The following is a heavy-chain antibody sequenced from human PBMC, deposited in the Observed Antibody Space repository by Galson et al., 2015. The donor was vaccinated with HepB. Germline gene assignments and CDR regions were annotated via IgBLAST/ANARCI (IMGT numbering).Heavy chain of an antibody. CDR3: ARAVEMATISY. Sequence: TLSLTCTVSGGSISSGDYYWSWIRQPPGKGLEWIGYIYYSGSTYYNPSLKSRVTISVDTSKNQFSLKLSSVTAADTAVYYCARAVEMATISYWGQGTLVTVSS. CDR1: GGSISSGDYY. J-gene: IGHJ4*02. CDR2: IYYSGST. D-gene: IGHD5-24*01. V-gene: IGHV4-30-4*01.